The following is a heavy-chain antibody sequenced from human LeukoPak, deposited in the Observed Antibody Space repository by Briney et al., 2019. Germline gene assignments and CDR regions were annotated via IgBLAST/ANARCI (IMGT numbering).Heavy chain of an antibody. J-gene: IGHJ4*02. CDR1: GFTFDDYA. CDR2: ISGNGGST. Sequence: GGSLRLSCAASGFTFDDYAMHWVRQAPGKGLEWVSLISGNGGSTYYADSGKGRFTVSRDNSKNSLYLQMNSLRAEDTALYYCAKGSFFGYSSGWYPGYWGQGTLVTVSS. V-gene: IGHV3-43*02. D-gene: IGHD6-19*01. CDR3: AKGSFFGYSSGWYPGY.